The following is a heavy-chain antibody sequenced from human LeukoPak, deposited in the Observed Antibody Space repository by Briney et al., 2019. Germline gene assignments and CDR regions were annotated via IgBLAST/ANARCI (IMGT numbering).Heavy chain of an antibody. Sequence: RPSETLSLTCAVYGGSFRGYYWSWIRQPPGKGLECIGEINHSGSTNYNQSLKSRLTISVDTSNNQSSLKLSSVTAADTAVYYCARGRRGLKSFDYWGQGTLVTVSS. V-gene: IGHV4-34*01. CDR3: ARGRRGLKSFDY. CDR1: GGSFRGYY. D-gene: IGHD3/OR15-3a*01. CDR2: INHSGST. J-gene: IGHJ4*02.